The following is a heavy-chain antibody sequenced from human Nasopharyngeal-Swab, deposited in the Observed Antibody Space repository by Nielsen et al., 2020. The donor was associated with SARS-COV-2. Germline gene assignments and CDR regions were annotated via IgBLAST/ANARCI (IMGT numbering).Heavy chain of an antibody. Sequence: GESLKISCVVSGFIFSRSAMTWVRQAPGKGLEWVSGISASGGSTYYADSVKGRFTIPRDNSKNILYLQMNSLTVEDTAVYYCAKENQLTRFDYWGQGTLVTVSS. CDR2: ISASGGST. J-gene: IGHJ4*02. V-gene: IGHV3-23*01. CDR3: AKENQLTRFDY. CDR1: GFIFSRSA. D-gene: IGHD1-14*01.